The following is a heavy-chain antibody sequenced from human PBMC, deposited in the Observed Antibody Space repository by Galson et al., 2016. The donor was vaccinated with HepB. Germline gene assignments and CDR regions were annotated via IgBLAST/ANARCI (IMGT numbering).Heavy chain of an antibody. CDR3: ARDDYLRLGY. J-gene: IGHJ4*02. CDR1: GFTFSNHG. V-gene: IGHV3-33*01. CDR2: IWADGGNK. D-gene: IGHD3-16*01. Sequence: SLRLSCAASGFTFSNHGMHWVRQAPGKGLECVAVIWADGGNKYYVDSVKGRFTISRDNSKNTVYLQMNSLRDEDTAVYYCARDDYLRLGYWGQGTLVTVSS.